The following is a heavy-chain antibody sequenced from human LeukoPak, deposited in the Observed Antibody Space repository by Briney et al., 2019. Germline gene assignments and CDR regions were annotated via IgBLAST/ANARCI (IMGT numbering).Heavy chain of an antibody. CDR3: ARDQRPFCGGDCYCAIDS. CDR1: GFTFSSHS. Sequence: PGGSLRLSCEASGFTFSSHSMNWVRQAPGKRLEWVSHIGHSGSPTHYADSVKGRFTTRDNAKNSLYLQMNSLRVEDTAVYYCARDQRPFCGGDCYCAIDSWGQGTLVTVSS. J-gene: IGHJ3*02. D-gene: IGHD2-21*01. CDR2: IGHSGSPT. V-gene: IGHV3-48*04.